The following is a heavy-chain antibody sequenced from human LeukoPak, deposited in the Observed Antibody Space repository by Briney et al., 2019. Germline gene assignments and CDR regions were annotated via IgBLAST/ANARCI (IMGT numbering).Heavy chain of an antibody. CDR2: INPNNGGT. V-gene: IGHV1-2*02. CDR3: ARGEGKRYFDWFFS. D-gene: IGHD3-9*01. CDR1: GYTFTGYY. J-gene: IGHJ5*01. Sequence: ASVKVSCKASGYTFTGYYMHWVRQAPGQGLEWMGWINPNNGGTDYAQKFQGRVTMTRDTSISTAYMELSGLRSDDAAVYFCARGEGKRYFDWFFSWGQGTLVTVSS.